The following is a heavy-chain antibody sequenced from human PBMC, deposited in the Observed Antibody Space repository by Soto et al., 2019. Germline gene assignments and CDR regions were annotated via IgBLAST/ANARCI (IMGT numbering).Heavy chain of an antibody. CDR1: GFTFSIND. CDR2: ISNDGNNK. Sequence: GGSLRLSCAASGFTFSINDMHWVRQAPGRGLEWVAVISNDGNNKYYADSVKGRFTLSRDNSKNMVYLQMDSLRSEDTAVYYCARDRRTIFGVVPNWFDPWGQGTRVTVSS. J-gene: IGHJ5*02. CDR3: ARDRRTIFGVVPNWFDP. D-gene: IGHD3-3*01. V-gene: IGHV3-30*03.